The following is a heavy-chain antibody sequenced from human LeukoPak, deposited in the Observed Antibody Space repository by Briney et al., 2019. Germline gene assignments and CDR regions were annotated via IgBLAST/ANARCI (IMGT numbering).Heavy chain of an antibody. CDR3: ARVLDSGYPVWDC. CDR2: INPHSDVT. J-gene: IGHJ4*02. CDR1: GYTFTAYY. Sequence: GASVKVSCKASGYTFTAYYIHWLRQAPGQGLEWMGWINPHSDVTNYAQSFQGRVTMTRDTSISTAYMELSRLRSDDTAVYYCARVLDSGYPVWDCWGQGTLVTVSS. D-gene: IGHD5-12*01. V-gene: IGHV1-2*02.